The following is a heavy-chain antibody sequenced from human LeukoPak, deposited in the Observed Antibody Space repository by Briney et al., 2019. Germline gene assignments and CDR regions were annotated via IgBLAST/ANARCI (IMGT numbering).Heavy chain of an antibody. CDR3: AKDARGYHRPIDH. Sequence: GGSLRLSCAASGCTFTDFAMNWVRQAPGKGLEWVSGIGGGGTNTDYADSVKGRFTISRDNSKNTLTLQMSSLRADDTAVYFCAKDARGYHRPIDHWGQGILVTVSS. J-gene: IGHJ4*02. D-gene: IGHD3-22*01. CDR2: IGGGGTNT. CDR1: GCTFTDFA. V-gene: IGHV3-23*01.